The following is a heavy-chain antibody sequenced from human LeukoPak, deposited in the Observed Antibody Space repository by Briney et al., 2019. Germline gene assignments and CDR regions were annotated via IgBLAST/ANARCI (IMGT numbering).Heavy chain of an antibody. V-gene: IGHV4-59*08. Sequence: SETLSLACTVSGGSISSYSWSWIRQPPGKGLEWIGSIYYSGSTNYNPSLKSRVTMSVDTSKNQFSLKLSSVTAADTAVYYCARHGGESIVAMILHAFDIWGQGTMVTVSS. J-gene: IGHJ3*02. CDR3: ARHGGESIVAMILHAFDI. CDR1: GGSISSYS. CDR2: IYYSGST. D-gene: IGHD5-12*01.